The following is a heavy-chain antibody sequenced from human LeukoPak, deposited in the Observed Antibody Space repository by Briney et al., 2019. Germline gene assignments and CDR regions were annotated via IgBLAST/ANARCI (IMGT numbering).Heavy chain of an antibody. J-gene: IGHJ4*02. V-gene: IGHV4-31*03. CDR2: IYYSGRT. CDR1: GGSISSGGYY. D-gene: IGHD5-18*01. Sequence: SETLSLTCTVSGGSISSGGYYWSWIRQHPGKGLEWIGYIYYSGRTYYNPSFKSRVTFSVATSKNQFSLKLSSVTAADTAVYFCARESRESMGTAPFDYWGQGTLVTVSS. CDR3: ARESRESMGTAPFDY.